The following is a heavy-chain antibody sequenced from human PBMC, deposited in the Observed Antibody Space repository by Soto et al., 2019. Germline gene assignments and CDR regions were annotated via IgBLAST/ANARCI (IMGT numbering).Heavy chain of an antibody. CDR3: AKTITIFGPSAYSGGSRGRGAFIDS. CDR1: GFTFSSFG. CDR2: VSYDGTNK. V-gene: IGHV3-30*18. J-gene: IGHJ5*01. Sequence: QVQLVESGGGVVQPGRSLRLSCAASGFTFSSFGMHWVRQTPGKGLEWAAVVSYDGTNKYYADSVKGRFTISRDNSKNTLYLQMDSLRPEDTAVYYCAKTITIFGPSAYSGGSRGRGAFIDSWGHGTLVTVSS. D-gene: IGHD3-3*01.